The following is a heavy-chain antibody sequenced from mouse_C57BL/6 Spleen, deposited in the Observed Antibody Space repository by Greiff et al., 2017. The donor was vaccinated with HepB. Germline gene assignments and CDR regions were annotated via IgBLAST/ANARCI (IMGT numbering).Heavy chain of an antibody. V-gene: IGHV1-15*01. J-gene: IGHJ3*01. CDR3: TRITTVVPFAY. CDR1: GYTFTDYE. D-gene: IGHD1-1*01. CDR2: IDPETGGT. Sequence: QVQLKQSGAELVRPGASVTLSCKASGYTFTDYEMHWVKQTPVHGLEWIGAIDPETGGTAYNQKFKGKAILTADKSSSTAYMELRSLTSEDSAVYYCTRITTVVPFAYWGQGTLVTVSA.